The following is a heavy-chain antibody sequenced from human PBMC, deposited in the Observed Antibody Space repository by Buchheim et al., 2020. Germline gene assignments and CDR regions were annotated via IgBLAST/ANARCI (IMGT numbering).Heavy chain of an antibody. CDR1: GFTFSDHY. CDR3: VQDQSNDFWSGYYNPATYSDHAMDV. V-gene: IGHV3-11*01. CDR2: ISGSGSPI. J-gene: IGHJ6*02. Sequence: QVQLVESGGGLVKPGGSLRLSCVASGFTFSDHYMSWVRQAPGKGLEWISNISGSGSPINYGASVRGRFTISRDNAKNSLYLQMNMLRAEDTAIYYCVQDQSNDFWSGYYNPATYSDHAMDVWGQGTT. D-gene: IGHD3-3*01.